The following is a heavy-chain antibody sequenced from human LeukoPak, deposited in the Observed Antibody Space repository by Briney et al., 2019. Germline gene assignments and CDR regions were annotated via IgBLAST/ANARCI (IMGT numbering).Heavy chain of an antibody. CDR3: AKLSLRDFWSGYYEALDY. CDR2: ISSSSSTI. D-gene: IGHD3-3*01. V-gene: IGHV3-48*02. J-gene: IGHJ4*02. CDR1: GFTFSSYS. Sequence: GGSLRLSCAASGFTFSSYSMNWVRQAPGKGLEWVSYISSSSSTIYYADSVKGRFTISRDNAKNSLYLQMNSLRDEDTAVYYCAKLSLRDFWSGYYEALDYWGQGTLVTVSS.